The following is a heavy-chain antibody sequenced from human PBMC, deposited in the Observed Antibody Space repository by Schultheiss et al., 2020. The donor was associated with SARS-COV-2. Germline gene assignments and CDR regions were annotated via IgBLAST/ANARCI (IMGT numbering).Heavy chain of an antibody. CDR2: ISSSGSHT. Sequence: GGSLRLSCAASGFTFSTYTMKWVRQAPGKGLEWVSSISSSGSHTYYADSVKGRFTISRDNARNSLSLHMDSLRAEDTAVYYCARKSKTGSPPGTTDYWGQGTLVTVSS. D-gene: IGHD1-26*01. J-gene: IGHJ4*02. CDR1: GFTFSTYT. CDR3: ARKSKTGSPPGTTDY. V-gene: IGHV3-21*01.